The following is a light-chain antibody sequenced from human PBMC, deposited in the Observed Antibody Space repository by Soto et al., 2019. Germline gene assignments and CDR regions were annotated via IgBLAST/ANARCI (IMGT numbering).Light chain of an antibody. CDR1: QNIGRS. J-gene: IGKJ1*01. CDR2: GTS. CDR3: HQYNGWPRT. Sequence: EILLTQSPVTLSVSPGERVTLSCRASQNIGRSLAWYQQKPGQRPSLLIYGTSTRAGGVPARFSGGGSGTEFTLAITSLQSEDFAVYYCHQYNGWPRTFGQGTKVDIK. V-gene: IGKV3-15*01.